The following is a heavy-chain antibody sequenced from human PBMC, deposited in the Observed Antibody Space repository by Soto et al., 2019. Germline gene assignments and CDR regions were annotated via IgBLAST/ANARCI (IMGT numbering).Heavy chain of an antibody. V-gene: IGHV3-30*03. Sequence: GESLMISCEVSGFTFSAYGMHWVRQAPGKGLEWVAAISHDGTNKYYADSVKGRFTISRDNSKNTLYLQMNSLRAEDTAVYYCARDPIAVAGTTPPYWGQGTLVTVSS. CDR3: ARDPIAVAGTTPPY. CDR1: GFTFSAYG. CDR2: ISHDGTNK. J-gene: IGHJ4*02. D-gene: IGHD6-19*01.